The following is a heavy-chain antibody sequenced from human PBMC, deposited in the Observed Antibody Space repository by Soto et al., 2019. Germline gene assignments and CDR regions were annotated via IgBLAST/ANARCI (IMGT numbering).Heavy chain of an antibody. CDR2: MSSNSSDR. V-gene: IGHV3-21*01. D-gene: IGHD6-6*01. Sequence: PGESLRLSCAASGFTFSSNSMNWVRQAQGQGMELVSSMSSNSSDRYYEDAVEGRFIITRDNAKNSLYLQMNSLRAEDEAVYYCSRGTSRSSVYYYGMDVWGQGTTVTVSS. J-gene: IGHJ6*02. CDR3: SRGTSRSSVYYYGMDV. CDR1: GFTFSSNS.